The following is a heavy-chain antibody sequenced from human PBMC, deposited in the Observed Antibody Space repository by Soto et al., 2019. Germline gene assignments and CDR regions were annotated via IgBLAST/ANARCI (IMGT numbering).Heavy chain of an antibody. CDR3: ANDPPGSGWPFEY. CDR1: GFAFSRHA. J-gene: IGHJ4*02. V-gene: IGHV3-33*06. D-gene: IGHD6-25*01. Sequence: QVQLVESGGGVVQPGGSLRLSCAASGFAFSRHAMHWVRQAPGKGLEWVAMIWNDGSNKYYAESVKGRFTTSRDNSKNTLYLQMDSLIVVDTAVYYCANDPPGSGWPFEYWGQGAPLTVSS. CDR2: IWNDGSNK.